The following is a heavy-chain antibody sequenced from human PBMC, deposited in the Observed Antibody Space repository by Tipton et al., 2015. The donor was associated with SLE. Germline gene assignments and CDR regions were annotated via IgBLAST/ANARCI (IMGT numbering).Heavy chain of an antibody. D-gene: IGHD3-3*01. Sequence: SLRLSCAASGFTFDDYAMHWVRQAPGKGLEWVSYISSSGTTMYYADSVKGRFTISRDNAKNSLYMQMSSLRAEDTAVYYCARKDGYYDFPSYMDVWGKGTTVTVSS. CDR3: ARKDGYYDFPSYMDV. CDR2: ISSSGTTM. J-gene: IGHJ6*03. V-gene: IGHV3-48*03. CDR1: GFTFDDYA.